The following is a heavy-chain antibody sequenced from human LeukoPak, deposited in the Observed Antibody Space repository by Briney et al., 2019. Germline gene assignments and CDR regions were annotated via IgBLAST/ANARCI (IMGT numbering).Heavy chain of an antibody. V-gene: IGHV7-4-1*02. CDR3: ARYSSGWHPSDY. J-gene: IGHJ4*02. CDR2: INTNSETP. D-gene: IGHD6-19*01. Sequence: ASVKVSCKASGYTFTSHAINWVRQAPGQRLEWMGWINTNSETPTYAQGFTGRFVFSLDTPISTAYLEISNLEAGDTAVYYCARYSSGWHPSDYWGQGTLVAVSS. CDR1: GYTFTSHA.